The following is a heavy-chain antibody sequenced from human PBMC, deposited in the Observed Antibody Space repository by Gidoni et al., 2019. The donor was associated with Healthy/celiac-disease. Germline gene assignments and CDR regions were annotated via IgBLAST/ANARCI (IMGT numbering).Heavy chain of an antibody. CDR2: IWYDGSNK. CDR3: AREGEAAAISCWFDP. D-gene: IGHD6-13*01. CDR1: GFTFSSYG. J-gene: IGHJ5*02. V-gene: IGHV3-33*01. Sequence: QVQLVESGGGVVQPGRSLRLSCAASGFTFSSYGMHWVRQAPGKGLEWVAVIWYDGSNKYYADSVKGRFTISRDNSKNTLYLQMNSLRAEDTAVYYCAREGEAAAISCWFDPWGQGTLVTVSS.